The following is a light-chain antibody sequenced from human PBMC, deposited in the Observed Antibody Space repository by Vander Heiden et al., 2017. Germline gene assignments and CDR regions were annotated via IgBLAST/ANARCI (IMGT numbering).Light chain of an antibody. CDR3: QKDNSAPLT. CDR1: QVISNY. V-gene: IGKV1-27*01. Sequence: EIKVTQSPSSLSASVGDRVTIACRASQVISNYLAWYQKKPGKVPKLLICAASTLQSGVPSLFSGSGSGTDFTLTISSLQPEDVATYYCQKDNSAPLTFGGGTKVEIK. J-gene: IGKJ4*01. CDR2: AAS.